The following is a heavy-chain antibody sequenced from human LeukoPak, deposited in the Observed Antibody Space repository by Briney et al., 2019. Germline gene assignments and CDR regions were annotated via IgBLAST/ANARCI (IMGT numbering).Heavy chain of an antibody. CDR1: GGSISSYY. D-gene: IGHD1/OR15-1a*01. CDR2: IYYSGST. V-gene: IGHV4-59*01. J-gene: IGHJ6*03. Sequence: PSETLSLTCTVSGGSISSYYWSWIRQPPGKGLEWIGYIYYSGSTNYNASLKSRVTISVDTSKNQFSLKLSSVPAADTAVYYCSGHPSEHYSYYMDVGGKATTVTVPS. CDR3: SGHPSEHYSYYMDV.